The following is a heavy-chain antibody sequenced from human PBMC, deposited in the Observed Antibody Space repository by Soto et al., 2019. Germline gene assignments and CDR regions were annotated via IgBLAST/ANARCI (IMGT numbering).Heavy chain of an antibody. D-gene: IGHD3-22*01. CDR2: IYYSGST. V-gene: IGHV4-59*01. CDR1: GGSISSYY. CDR3: ARGQLYYYDSSGYYYFDY. J-gene: IGHJ4*02. Sequence: SETLSLTCTVSGGSISSYYWSWIRQPPGKGLEWIGYIYYSGSTNYNPSLKSRVTISVDTSKNQFSLKLSSVTAADTAVYYCARGQLYYYDSSGYYYFDYWGQGTLVTVSS.